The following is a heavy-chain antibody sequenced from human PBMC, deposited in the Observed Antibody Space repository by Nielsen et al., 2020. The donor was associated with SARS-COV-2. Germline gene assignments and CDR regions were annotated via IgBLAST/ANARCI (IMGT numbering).Heavy chain of an antibody. CDR1: GFTFSSYS. V-gene: IGHV3-48*02. Sequence: GESLKISCAASGFTFSSYSMNLVRQAPGKGLEWVSYISSNSRTIYYADSVKGRFTISRDNAKNSLYLQMNSLGDEDTAVYYCARKSIEFDPWGQGTLVTVSS. CDR3: ARKSIEFDP. J-gene: IGHJ5*02. CDR2: ISSNSRTI.